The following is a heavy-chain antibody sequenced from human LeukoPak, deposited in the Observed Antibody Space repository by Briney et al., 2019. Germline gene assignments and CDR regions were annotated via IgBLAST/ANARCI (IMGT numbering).Heavy chain of an antibody. D-gene: IGHD6-19*01. CDR1: GFTFDDYA. Sequence: GGSLRLSCAASGFTFDDYAMHCFRPPPGKGPEWVAGITGGSANIGDADAAKGRFTISRDNAKNSLYLTMNSLRTEDTALYYCATTGAAASHNWFGPWGQGNMVTVSS. CDR2: ITGGSANI. CDR3: ATTGAAASHNWFGP. V-gene: IGHV3-9*01. J-gene: IGHJ5*02.